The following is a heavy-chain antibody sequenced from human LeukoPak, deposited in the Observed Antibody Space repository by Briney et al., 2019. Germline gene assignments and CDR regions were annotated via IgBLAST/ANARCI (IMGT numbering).Heavy chain of an antibody. CDR2: IYPGGSET. CDR1: RYSFSNYW. Sequence: GESLKISCNGLRYSFSNYWSAWVRQMPGKGLEWMGIIYPGGSETRYDPSFQGQVTISADMSTSTAYLQWSSLRASDTAMYYCARASRDGYNQNFDHWGQGTLVTVSS. V-gene: IGHV5-51*01. CDR3: ARASRDGYNQNFDH. D-gene: IGHD5-24*01. J-gene: IGHJ4*02.